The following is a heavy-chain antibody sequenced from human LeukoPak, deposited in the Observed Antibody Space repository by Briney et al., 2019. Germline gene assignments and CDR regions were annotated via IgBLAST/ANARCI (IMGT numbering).Heavy chain of an antibody. CDR1: GFTFSSYA. CDR2: ISYDGSNK. Sequence: PGRSLRLSCAASGFTFSSYAMHWVRQAPGKGLEWMAVISYDGSNKYYADSVKGRFTISRDNSKNALYLQMNSLRAEDTAVYYCAREQIHCSGGSCYSYYFDYWGQGTLVTVSS. CDR3: AREQIHCSGGSCYSYYFDY. V-gene: IGHV3-30-3*01. D-gene: IGHD2-15*01. J-gene: IGHJ4*02.